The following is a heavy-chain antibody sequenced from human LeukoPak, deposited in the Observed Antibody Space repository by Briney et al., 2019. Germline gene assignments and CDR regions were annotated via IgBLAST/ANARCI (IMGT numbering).Heavy chain of an antibody. CDR2: VKSKGDGGSI. V-gene: IGHV3-15*01. J-gene: IGHJ4*02. CDR1: GFTFTNAW. D-gene: IGHD2-21*02. Sequence: KPGGSLRLSCVASGFTFTNAWMTWVRQTPGKRLEWVGRVKSKGDGGSIDYAAPVRGRFTISRDDSNNTLYLQMDSVKTEDTAVYFCATGRLDYWGLGTLATVSS. CDR3: ATGRLDY.